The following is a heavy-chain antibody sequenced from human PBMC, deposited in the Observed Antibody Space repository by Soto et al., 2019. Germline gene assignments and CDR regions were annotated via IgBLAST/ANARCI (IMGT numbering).Heavy chain of an antibody. CDR1: GGSISSGGYS. CDR3: ASNSYGYTFYDY. V-gene: IGHV4-30-2*01. J-gene: IGHJ4*02. D-gene: IGHD5-18*01. Sequence: SETLSLTCAVSGGSISSGGYSWSWIRQPPGKGLEWIGEINHSGSTNYNPSLKSRVTISVDTSKNQFSLKLSSVTAADTAVYYCASNSYGYTFYDYRGQGTLVTVSS. CDR2: INHSGST.